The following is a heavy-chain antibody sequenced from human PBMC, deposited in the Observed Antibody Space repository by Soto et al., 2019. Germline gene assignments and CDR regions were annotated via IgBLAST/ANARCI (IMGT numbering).Heavy chain of an antibody. D-gene: IGHD3-10*01. CDR1: GGSISDHY. J-gene: IGHJ4*02. V-gene: IGHV4-59*11. Sequence: PSETLSLTCTVSGGSISDHYYMWIRQSPGKGLEYIGYIHNGGSTNYNPSLKSRVIISVDTSKNQFSLKLTSVTAADTAVYYCATPLDTSGFLFDYWGQGTPVTVSS. CDR2: IHNGGST. CDR3: ATPLDTSGFLFDY.